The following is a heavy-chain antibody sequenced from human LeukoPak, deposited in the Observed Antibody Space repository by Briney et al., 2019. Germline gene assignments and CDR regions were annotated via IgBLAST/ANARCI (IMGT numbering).Heavy chain of an antibody. D-gene: IGHD3-16*01. CDR1: GFTFNSYA. CDR2: IWHDGSDH. Sequence: GGSLRLSCVASGFTFNSYAMHWVRQTPGKELEWVATIWHDGSDHRYVDSVRGRFTISRDNSKDTVYLQMNDLRVEDTAIYYCARGGTTGNWFDPWGQGILVTVSS. V-gene: IGHV3-33*01. CDR3: ARGGTTGNWFDP. J-gene: IGHJ5*02.